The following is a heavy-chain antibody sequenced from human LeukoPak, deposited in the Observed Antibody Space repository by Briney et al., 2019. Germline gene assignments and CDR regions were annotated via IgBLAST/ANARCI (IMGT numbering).Heavy chain of an antibody. CDR3: ARIDPVGVRYSGYVAFDY. D-gene: IGHD5-12*01. V-gene: IGHV3-30*04. CDR1: GFTFSSYA. Sequence: GGSLRLSCAASGFTFSSYAMHWVRQAPGKGLEWVAVISYDGSNKYYADSVKGRFTISRDNSKNTLYLQMNSLRAEDAAVYYCARIDPVGVRYSGYVAFDYWGQGTLVTVSS. CDR2: ISYDGSNK. J-gene: IGHJ4*02.